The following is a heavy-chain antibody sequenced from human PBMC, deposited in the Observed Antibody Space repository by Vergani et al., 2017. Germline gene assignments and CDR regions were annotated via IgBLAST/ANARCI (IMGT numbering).Heavy chain of an antibody. Sequence: EVQLVESGGGLVQPGGSLRLSCAASGFTFSSYGMNWVRQAPGKGLEWVSYISSSRSTIYYVDSVKGRFTISGDNAKNSLYLQMNSLRAEDTAVYYCARAAYFYDSSFYYSVSDYWGQGTLVTVSS. CDR3: ARAAYFYDSSFYYSVSDY. CDR2: ISSSRSTI. D-gene: IGHD3-22*01. V-gene: IGHV3-48*01. CDR1: GFTFSSYG. J-gene: IGHJ4*02.